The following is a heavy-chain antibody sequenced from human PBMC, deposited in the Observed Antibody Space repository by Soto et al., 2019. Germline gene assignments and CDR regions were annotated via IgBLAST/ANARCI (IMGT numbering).Heavy chain of an antibody. CDR3: ARGTAYSNPHVGNYYYGMDI. CDR1: GYTFTSYG. V-gene: IGHV1-18*01. J-gene: IGHJ6*02. Sequence: ASVKVSCKASGYTFTSYGISWVRQAPGQGLEWMGWISAYNGNTNYAQKLQGRVTMTTDTSTSTAYMELRSLRSDDTAVYYCARGTAYSNPHVGNYYYGMDIWGQGTTVTVSS. D-gene: IGHD4-4*01. CDR2: ISAYNGNT.